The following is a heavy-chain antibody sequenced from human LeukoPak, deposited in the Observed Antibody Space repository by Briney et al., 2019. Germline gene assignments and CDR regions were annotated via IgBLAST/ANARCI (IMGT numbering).Heavy chain of an antibody. V-gene: IGHV3-21*01. CDR3: ARVETQQLAIDY. J-gene: IGHJ4*02. D-gene: IGHD6-13*01. Sequence: GGSLRLSCAASGFTFSSYSMNWVRQAPGKGLEWVSSISSSSSYIYYADSVKGRFTISRDNAKNSLYLQMNSLRAEDTAVYYCARVETQQLAIDYWGQGTLVTVSS. CDR1: GFTFSSYS. CDR2: ISSSSSYI.